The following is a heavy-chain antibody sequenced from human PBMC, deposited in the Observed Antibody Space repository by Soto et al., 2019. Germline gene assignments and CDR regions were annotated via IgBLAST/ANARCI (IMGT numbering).Heavy chain of an antibody. CDR2: IIPIFGTA. CDR1: GAPFSSYA. D-gene: IGHD2-21*02. CDR3: ASPLAYCGGACYHPLDYYGFDV. Sequence: SVKVSCKASGAPFSSYAISWVRQAPGQGLEWMGGIIPIFGTANYAQKFQGRVKITSDESTSTAYMELSSLRSEDTAVYYFASPLAYCGGACYHPLDYYGFDVWGQGATVTVSS. J-gene: IGHJ6*02. V-gene: IGHV1-69*13.